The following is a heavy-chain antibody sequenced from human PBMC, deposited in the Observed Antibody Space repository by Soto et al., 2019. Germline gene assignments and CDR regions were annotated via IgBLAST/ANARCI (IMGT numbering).Heavy chain of an antibody. CDR3: AREGSGYDSRSDY. J-gene: IGHJ4*02. CDR2: MSYDGSNT. D-gene: IGHD5-12*01. CDR1: GFTYSNFP. Sequence: QVQLVESGGGVVQPGRSLRLSCAASGFTYSNFPVHWVRQAPGKGLEWVAVMSYDGSNTYYADSVKGRFTISRDSSKNTLYLQMNSLRVEDTAVYYCAREGSGYDSRSDYWGQGTLVTVSS. V-gene: IGHV3-30-3*01.